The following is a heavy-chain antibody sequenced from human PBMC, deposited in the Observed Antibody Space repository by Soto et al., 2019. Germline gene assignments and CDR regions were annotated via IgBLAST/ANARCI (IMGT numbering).Heavy chain of an antibody. J-gene: IGHJ6*03. D-gene: IGHD1-7*01. CDR3: VIGPNLGEGTTYYYYYMDV. CDR1: GGTFSSYT. V-gene: IGHV1-69*02. Sequence: SVKVSCKASGGTFSSYTISWVRQAPGQGLEWMGRINPILGIANYAQKFQGRVTMTADKSTSTAYMELSSLRSEDTAVYYCVIGPNLGEGTTYYYYYMDVWGKGTTVTVSS. CDR2: INPILGIA.